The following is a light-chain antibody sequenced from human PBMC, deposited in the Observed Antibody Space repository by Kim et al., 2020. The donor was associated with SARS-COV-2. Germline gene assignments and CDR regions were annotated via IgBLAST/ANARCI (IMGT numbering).Light chain of an antibody. CDR1: SSDVGAYYF. J-gene: IGLJ1*01. CDR3: SSYAGSNPGV. Sequence: QSALTQPPSASGSPGQSVTISCAGTSSDVGAYYFVSWYQQHPGKAPKLIIYEVNKRPSGVPDRFSGSKSGNTASLTVSGLQSEDEGDYYCSSYAGSNPGVFGTGTKVTVL. CDR2: EVN. V-gene: IGLV2-8*01.